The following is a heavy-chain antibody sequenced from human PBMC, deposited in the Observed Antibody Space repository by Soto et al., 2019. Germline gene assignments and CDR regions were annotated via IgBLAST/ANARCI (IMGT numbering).Heavy chain of an antibody. D-gene: IGHD2-15*01. V-gene: IGHV3-11*06. Sequence: QVQLVESGGGLVQPGGSLRLSCAASGFTFSDYYMNWLRQAPGKGLEWVSSISTTSSYTKYADSVKGRFTISRDDAKDSLYLQMNSLRVEDTAVYYCANGNDLLGYGMDVWGQGTTVTVSS. CDR1: GFTFSDYY. CDR2: ISTTSSYT. J-gene: IGHJ6*02. CDR3: ANGNDLLGYGMDV.